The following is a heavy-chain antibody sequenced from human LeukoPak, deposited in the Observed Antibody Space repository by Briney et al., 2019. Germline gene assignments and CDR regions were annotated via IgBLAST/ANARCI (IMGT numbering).Heavy chain of an antibody. V-gene: IGHV3-21*01. CDR3: ARQQQQLWYD. CDR1: GFTFSSYS. CDR2: ISSSSSYI. J-gene: IGHJ4*02. D-gene: IGHD5-18*01. Sequence: GGSLRLSCAASGFTFSSYSMNWVRQAPGKGLEWVSSISSSSSYIYYADSVKGRFTISRDNAKNSLYLQMNSLRAEDTAVYFCARQQQQLWYDWGQGTLVTVSS.